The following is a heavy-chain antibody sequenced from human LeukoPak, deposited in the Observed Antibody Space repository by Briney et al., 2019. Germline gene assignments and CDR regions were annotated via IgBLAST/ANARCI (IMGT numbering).Heavy chain of an antibody. V-gene: IGHV4-34*01. J-gene: IGHJ6*03. Sequence: SETLSLTCAVYGGSFSGYYWTWIRQTPEKGLEWIGEMNPSGGTNYNLSLKSRVTISVDTSKNQFSLELSSVTAADTAVYYCARGRQDVTMIVVVMTAVSYYLDVWGKGTTVTVS. D-gene: IGHD3-22*01. CDR2: MNPSGGT. CDR3: ARGRQDVTMIVVVMTAVSYYLDV. CDR1: GGSFSGYY.